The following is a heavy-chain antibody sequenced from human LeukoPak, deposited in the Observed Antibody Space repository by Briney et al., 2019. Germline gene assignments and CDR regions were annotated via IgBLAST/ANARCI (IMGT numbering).Heavy chain of an antibody. J-gene: IGHJ4*02. D-gene: IGHD6-13*01. CDR1: GFTFSSYW. Sequence: GGSLRLSCAASGFTFSSYWMSWVRQAPGKGLEWVANIKQDGSEKYYVDSVKGRFTISRDNAKNSLYLQMNSLRGGDTAVYYCARENSRMAAAIDSWGQGTLLTVSS. V-gene: IGHV3-7*01. CDR3: ARENSRMAAAIDS. CDR2: IKQDGSEK.